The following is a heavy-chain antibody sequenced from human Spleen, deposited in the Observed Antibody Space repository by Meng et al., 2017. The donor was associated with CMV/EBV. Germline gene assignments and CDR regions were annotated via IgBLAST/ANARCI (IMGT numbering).Heavy chain of an antibody. CDR1: GGSFSGYY. D-gene: IGHD3-10*01. J-gene: IGHJ4*02. CDR3: ATPAVSRGSGSYEDY. V-gene: IGHV4-34*01. CDR2: INHSGST. Sequence: QVQLQQWGAGLLKPSETLSPTCAVYGGSFSGYYWSWIRQPPGKGLEWIGEINHSGSTNYNPSLKSRVTISVDTSKNQFSLKLSSVTAADTAVYYCATPAVSRGSGSYEDYWGQGTLVTVSS.